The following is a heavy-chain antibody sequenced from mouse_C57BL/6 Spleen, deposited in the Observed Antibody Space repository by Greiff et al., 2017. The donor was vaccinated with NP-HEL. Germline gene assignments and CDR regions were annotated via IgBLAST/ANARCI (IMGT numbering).Heavy chain of an antibody. J-gene: IGHJ3*01. CDR1: GYTFTDYE. CDR3: TKDYGSSYDAY. D-gene: IGHD1-1*01. Sequence: QVQLQQSGAELVRPGASVTLSCKASGYTFTDYEMHWVKQTPVHGLEWIGAIDPETGGTAYNQKFKGKAIPTADKSSSTAYMELRSLTSEDSAVYYCTKDYGSSYDAYWGQGTLVTVSA. V-gene: IGHV1-15*01. CDR2: IDPETGGT.